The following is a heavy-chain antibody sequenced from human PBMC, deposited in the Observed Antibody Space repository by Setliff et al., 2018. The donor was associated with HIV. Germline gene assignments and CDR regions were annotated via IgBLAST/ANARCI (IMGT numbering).Heavy chain of an antibody. CDR2: IYHSGST. D-gene: IGHD4-17*01. Sequence: PSETLSLTCVVSGYSISNGYYWGWIRQPPEKGLEWIGNIYHSGSTYYKPSLKSRVTISVDTSKKQFSLRLSSVTAADTAVYYCASRPDGATGNYFYMDVWGKGTTVTVSS. CDR3: ASRPDGATGNYFYMDV. CDR1: GYSISNGYY. V-gene: IGHV4-38-2*01. J-gene: IGHJ6*03.